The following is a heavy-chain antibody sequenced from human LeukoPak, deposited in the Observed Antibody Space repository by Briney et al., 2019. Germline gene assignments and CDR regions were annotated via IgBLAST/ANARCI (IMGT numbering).Heavy chain of an antibody. CDR1: GFTFITNA. D-gene: IGHD5-18*01. CDR2: ISFDGSNK. V-gene: IGHV3-30*04. J-gene: IGHJ4*02. Sequence: GGSLRLSCAASGFTFITNAMNWGRQAPGKGLEGWPVISFDGSNKYYADSVKGRFTISRDNSKNTLYLQMNSLRAEDTAVYYCAKDSGGYTYVFDYWGQGTLVTVSS. CDR3: AKDSGGYTYVFDY.